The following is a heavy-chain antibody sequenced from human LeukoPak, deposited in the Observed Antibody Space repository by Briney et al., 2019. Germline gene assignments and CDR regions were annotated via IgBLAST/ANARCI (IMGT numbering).Heavy chain of an antibody. J-gene: IGHJ4*02. CDR2: IWYDGSNR. CDR3: ARVEGSGKADY. Sequence: SGGSLRLSCAASGFTFRNHGMHWVRQAPGKGLEWVAVIWYDGSNRYYADSAKGRFTISRDNSKNTVFLQMNSLRAEDTAVYYCARVEGSGKADYWGQGTLVSVSS. CDR1: GFTFRNHG. D-gene: IGHD3-10*01. V-gene: IGHV3-33*02.